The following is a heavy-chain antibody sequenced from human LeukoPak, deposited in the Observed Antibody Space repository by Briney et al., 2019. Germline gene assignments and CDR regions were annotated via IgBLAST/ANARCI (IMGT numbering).Heavy chain of an antibody. CDR3: TRVTYYYGNSGYFHFDS. CDR1: GFTFGDYA. J-gene: IGHJ4*02. D-gene: IGHD3-22*01. CDR2: IRRKAHGGTT. Sequence: GGSLRLSCTTSGFTFGDYAMSWVRQAPGKGLEWVSFIRRKAHGGTTEYAASVKGRFSSSRDDSKSIAYLQMNSLKTEDTAVYFCTRVTYYYGNSGYFHFDSWGQGSLVTVSS. V-gene: IGHV3-49*04.